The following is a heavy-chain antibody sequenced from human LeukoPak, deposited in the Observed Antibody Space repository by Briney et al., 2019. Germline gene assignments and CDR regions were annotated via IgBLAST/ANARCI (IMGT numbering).Heavy chain of an antibody. J-gene: IGHJ6*03. CDR2: ISAYNGNT. Sequence: ASVKVSCKASGYTFTSYGISWVRQAPGQGLEWMGWISAYNGNTNYAQKLQGRVTMTTDTSTSTAYMELRSLRSDDTAVYYCARDFEYNWNFYYYMDVWGKGTTVTVSS. CDR1: GYTFTSYG. D-gene: IGHD1-7*01. V-gene: IGHV1-18*01. CDR3: ARDFEYNWNFYYYMDV.